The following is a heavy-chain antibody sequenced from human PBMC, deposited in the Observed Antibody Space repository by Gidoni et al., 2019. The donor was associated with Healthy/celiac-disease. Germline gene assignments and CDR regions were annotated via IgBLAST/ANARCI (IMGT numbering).Heavy chain of an antibody. D-gene: IGHD4-17*01. CDR2: IYWNDDK. V-gene: IGHV2-5*01. CDR1: GFSLSTSGVG. Sequence: QITLKESGPTLVKPTQTLTLTCTFSGFSLSTSGVGVGWIRQPPGKALEWLALIYWNDDKRYSPSLKSRLTITKDTSKNQVVLTMTNMDPVDTATYYCAHRLFVWDYGGNSWPFDYWGQGTLVTVSS. CDR3: AHRLFVWDYGGNSWPFDY. J-gene: IGHJ4*02.